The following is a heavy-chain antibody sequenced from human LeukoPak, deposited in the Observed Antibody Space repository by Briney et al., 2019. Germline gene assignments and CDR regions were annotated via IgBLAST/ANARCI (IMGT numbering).Heavy chain of an antibody. CDR3: AKGVRLWFAFYFDY. CDR2: ISDNGYNT. CDR1: GFTLGSYA. Sequence: PGGSLRLSCAGSGFTLGSYAMSWVRQAPGKGLEWVSAISDNGYNTYYADSVKGRFTISSESSGNTLYLQMHNLRAEDTAVYYCAKGVRLWFAFYFDYWGQGTLVTVSS. J-gene: IGHJ4*02. D-gene: IGHD3-10*01. V-gene: IGHV3-23*01.